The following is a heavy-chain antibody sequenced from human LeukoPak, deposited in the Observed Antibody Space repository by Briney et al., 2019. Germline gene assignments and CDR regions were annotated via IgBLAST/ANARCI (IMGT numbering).Heavy chain of an antibody. CDR2: IYPGDSES. J-gene: IGHJ6*02. CDR1: GYSFTTYW. D-gene: IGHD2-15*01. V-gene: IGHV5-51*01. CDR3: ARQKYCSGGSCSDYYGMDV. Sequence: GESLKISCKGSGYSFTTYWIGWVRQMPGKGLEWMGIIYPGDSESRHSPSFQGEVTISADKSISTAYLQWSSLKASDTAMYYCARQKYCSGGSCSDYYGMDVWGQGTTVTVSS.